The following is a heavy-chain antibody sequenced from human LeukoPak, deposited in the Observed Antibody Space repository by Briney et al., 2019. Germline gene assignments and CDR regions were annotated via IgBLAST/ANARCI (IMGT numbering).Heavy chain of an antibody. J-gene: IGHJ4*02. CDR3: ARDQGVITTGSFDY. D-gene: IGHD3-22*01. V-gene: IGHV3-30*03. Sequence: GGSLRLSCAASGFTFSSYGMHWVRQVPGKGLEWVAVISYDGSNKYYADSVKGRFTISRDNSKNTLYLQMNSLRAEDTAVYYCARDQGVITTGSFDYWGQGTLVTVSS. CDR1: GFTFSSYG. CDR2: ISYDGSNK.